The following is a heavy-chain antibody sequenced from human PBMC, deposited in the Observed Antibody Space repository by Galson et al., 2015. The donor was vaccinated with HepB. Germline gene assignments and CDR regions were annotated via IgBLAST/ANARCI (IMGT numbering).Heavy chain of an antibody. D-gene: IGHD6-19*01. CDR2: INPSGGST. V-gene: IGHV1-46*03. CDR1: GYTFTSYY. Sequence: SVKVSCKASGYTFTSYYMHWVRQAPGQGLEWMGIINPSGGSTSYAQKFQGRVTMTRDTSTSTVYMELSSLRSEDTAVYYCARESSSGWYAEHFDYWGQGTLVTVSS. CDR3: ARESSSGWYAEHFDY. J-gene: IGHJ4*02.